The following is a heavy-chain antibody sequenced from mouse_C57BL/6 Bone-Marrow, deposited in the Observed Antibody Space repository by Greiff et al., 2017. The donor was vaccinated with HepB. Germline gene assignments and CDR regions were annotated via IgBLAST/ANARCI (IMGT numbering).Heavy chain of an antibody. CDR3: ARESPLYYYGSRYFGY. J-gene: IGHJ2*01. Sequence: EVKLEESGPSLVRPSQTLSLTCTVSGFSINSYCYCFWIRQFPGNKLEYFGYTFYSGITYYTPTLDSRTYITRDTSKNQFSLKLSSVATEDTATYYCARESPLYYYGSRYFGYWGQGTTLTVSS. V-gene: IGHV3-3*01. D-gene: IGHD1-1*01. CDR2: TFYSGIT. CDR1: GFSINSYCY.